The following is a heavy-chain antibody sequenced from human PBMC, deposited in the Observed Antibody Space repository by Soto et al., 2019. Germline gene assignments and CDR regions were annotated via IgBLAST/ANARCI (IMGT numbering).Heavy chain of an antibody. Sequence: GGSLRLSCAASGFTFSSYAMHWVRQAPGKGLEWVAVISYDGSNKYYADSVKGRFTISRDNSKNTLYLQMNSLRAEDTAVYYCARDRTRIVGATKRYYYYGMDFWGQGTTVTVSS. J-gene: IGHJ6*02. D-gene: IGHD1-26*01. V-gene: IGHV3-30-3*01. CDR3: ARDRTRIVGATKRYYYYGMDF. CDR2: ISYDGSNK. CDR1: GFTFSSYA.